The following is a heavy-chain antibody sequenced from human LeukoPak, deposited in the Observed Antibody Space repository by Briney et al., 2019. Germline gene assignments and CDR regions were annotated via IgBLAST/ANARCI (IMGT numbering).Heavy chain of an antibody. V-gene: IGHV3-66*01. D-gene: IGHD3-10*01. CDR1: GFTVSSNY. Sequence: GGSLRLSCAASGFTVSSNYMSWVRQAPGKGLEWVSVIYSGGSTYYADSVKGRFTISRDNSKNTLYLQMNSLRAEDAAVYYCARLLYGSGSYYGEEFDYWGQGTLVTVSS. J-gene: IGHJ4*02. CDR2: IYSGGST. CDR3: ARLLYGSGSYYGEEFDY.